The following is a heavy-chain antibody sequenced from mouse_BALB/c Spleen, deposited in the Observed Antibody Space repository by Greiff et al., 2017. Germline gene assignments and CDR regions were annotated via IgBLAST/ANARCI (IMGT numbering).Heavy chain of an antibody. CDR3: ARPGGYYVFYAMDY. CDR2: INPDSSTI. CDR1: GFDFSRYW. V-gene: IGHV4-1*02. D-gene: IGHD2-3*01. Sequence: EVKLMESGGGLVQPGGSLKLSCAASGFDFSRYWMSWVRQAPGKGLEWIGEINPDSSTINYTPSLKDKFIISRDNAKNTLYLQMSKVRSEDTALYYCARPGGYYVFYAMDYWGQGTSVTVSS. J-gene: IGHJ4*01.